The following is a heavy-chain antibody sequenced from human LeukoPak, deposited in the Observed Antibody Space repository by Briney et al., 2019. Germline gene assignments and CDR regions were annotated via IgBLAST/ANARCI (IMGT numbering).Heavy chain of an antibody. CDR2: IKEDGSEK. CDR1: GFTFSRYW. CDR3: ARDRLHYGEYEKTFDY. V-gene: IGHV3-7*01. D-gene: IGHD4-17*01. J-gene: IGHJ4*02. Sequence: GGSLRLSCAASGFTFSRYWMNWVRQAPGKGLEWVANIKEDGSEKYYVDSVKGRFTISRDNAKNSLYLQMNSLRAEDTAVYYCARDRLHYGEYEKTFDYWGQGTLVSVSS.